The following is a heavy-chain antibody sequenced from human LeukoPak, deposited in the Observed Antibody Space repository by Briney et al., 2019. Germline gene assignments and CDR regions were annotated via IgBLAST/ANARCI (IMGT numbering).Heavy chain of an antibody. CDR3: AREGGYSYGLPNNFDY. J-gene: IGHJ4*02. CDR1: GFTFSSYA. CDR2: ISYDGSNK. V-gene: IGHV3-30-3*01. D-gene: IGHD5-18*01. Sequence: GGSLRLSCAASGFTFSSYAMHWVRQAPGKGLEWVAVISYDGSNKYYADSVKGRFTISRDNSKNTLYLQMNSLRAEDTAVYYCAREGGYSYGLPNNFDYWGQGTLVTVSS.